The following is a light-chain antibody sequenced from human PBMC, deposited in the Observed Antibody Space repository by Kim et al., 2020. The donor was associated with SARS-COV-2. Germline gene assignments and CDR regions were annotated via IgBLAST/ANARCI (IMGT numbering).Light chain of an antibody. J-gene: IGKJ2*01. CDR3: MQATQFPRT. Sequence: DIVMTQTPLSSPVTLGQPASISCRSSQSLVHGNGNTYLSWLHQRPGQPPRLLIYKISSRFSGVPDRFSGSGAGTYFTLTINRVEAEDVVVYYCMQATQFPRTFGQGTKLEI. CDR2: KIS. CDR1: QSLVHGNGNTY. V-gene: IGKV2-24*01.